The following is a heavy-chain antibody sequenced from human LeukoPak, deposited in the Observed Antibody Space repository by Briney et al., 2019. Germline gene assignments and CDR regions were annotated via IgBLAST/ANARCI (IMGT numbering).Heavy chain of an antibody. Sequence: GGSLRLSCAASGFTFSSYAMHWVRQAPGKGLEYVSAISSNGGSTYYANSVKGRFTISRDNSKNTLYLQMNSLRAEDTAVYYCARGDPMVMYYFDYWGQGTLVTVSS. D-gene: IGHD4/OR15-4a*01. J-gene: IGHJ4*02. V-gene: IGHV3-64*01. CDR3: ARGDPMVMYYFDY. CDR2: ISSNGGST. CDR1: GFTFSSYA.